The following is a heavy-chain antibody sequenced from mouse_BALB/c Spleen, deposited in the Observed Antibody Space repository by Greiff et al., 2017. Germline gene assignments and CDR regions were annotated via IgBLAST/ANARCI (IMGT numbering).Heavy chain of an antibody. CDR2: INPSSGYT. V-gene: IGHV1-4*02. CDR3: ARSDWEDYYAMDY. Sequence: VKLQESAAELARPGASVKMSCKASGYTFTSYTMHWVKQRPGQGLEWIGYINPSSGYTEYNQKFKDKTTLTADKSSSTAYMQLSSLTSEDSAVYYCARSDWEDYYAMDYWGQGTSVTVSS. CDR1: GYTFTSYT. D-gene: IGHD4-1*01. J-gene: IGHJ4*01.